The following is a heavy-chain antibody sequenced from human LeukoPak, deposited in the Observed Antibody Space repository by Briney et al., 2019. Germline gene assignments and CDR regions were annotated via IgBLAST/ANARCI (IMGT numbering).Heavy chain of an antibody. CDR3: ARLKYYYDSSGYRAEYFQH. CDR2: IYYSGST. D-gene: IGHD3-22*01. J-gene: IGHJ1*01. V-gene: IGHV4-59*01. CDR1: GGSFNDG. Sequence: PSETLSLTCAVYGGSFNDGWSWIRQPPGKGLEWIGYIYYSGSTNYNPSLKSQVTISVYTSKNQFSLKLSSVTAADTAVYYCARLKYYYDSSGYRAEYFQHWGQGTLVTVSS.